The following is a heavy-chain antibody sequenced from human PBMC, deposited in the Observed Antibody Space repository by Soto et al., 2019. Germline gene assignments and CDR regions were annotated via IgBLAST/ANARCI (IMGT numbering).Heavy chain of an antibody. J-gene: IGHJ3*02. Sequence: ESGGGLIQPGGSLRLICAASGFSVTANYMTWVRQAPGKGLEWLSIIYRGGGTYYADSLKGRAIISRDGSRNMVFLQMNSLTAEDAGVYYCARRDDSETFDIWGRGTVVNVSS. D-gene: IGHD5-18*01. CDR3: ARRDDSETFDI. CDR2: IYRGGGT. CDR1: GFSVTANY. V-gene: IGHV3-53*01.